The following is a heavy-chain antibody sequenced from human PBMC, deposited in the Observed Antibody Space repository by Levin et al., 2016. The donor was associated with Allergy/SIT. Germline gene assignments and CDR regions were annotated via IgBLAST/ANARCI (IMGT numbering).Heavy chain of an antibody. CDR2: ISGSGGST. D-gene: IGHD3-22*01. CDR1: GFIFDDYA. Sequence: GESLKISCAASGFIFDDYAMHWVRQGPGKGLEWVSGISGSGGSTYYADSVKGRFTISRDNSKNTLYLQMNSLRAEDTAVYYCAKDLDSVMIVVGDDAFDIWGQGTMVTVSS. V-gene: IGHV3-23*01. J-gene: IGHJ3*02. CDR3: AKDLDSVMIVVGDDAFDI.